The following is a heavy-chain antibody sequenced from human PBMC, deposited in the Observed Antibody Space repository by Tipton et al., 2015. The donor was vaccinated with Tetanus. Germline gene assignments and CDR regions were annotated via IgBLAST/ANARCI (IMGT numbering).Heavy chain of an antibody. CDR2: ISWNSGSI. V-gene: IGHV3-9*01. CDR1: GFTFDDYA. Sequence: SLRLSCAASGFTFDDYAMHWVRQAPGKGLEWVSGISWNSGSIGYADSVKGRFTISRDNAKNSLYLQMNSLRAEDTALYYCAKGPARDDFWSGYYSYWGQGTLVTVSS. J-gene: IGHJ4*02. D-gene: IGHD3-3*01. CDR3: AKGPARDDFWSGYYSY.